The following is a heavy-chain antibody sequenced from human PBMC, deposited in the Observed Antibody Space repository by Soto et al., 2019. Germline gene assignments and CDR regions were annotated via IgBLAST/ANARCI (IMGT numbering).Heavy chain of an antibody. J-gene: IGHJ6*02. CDR2: LIPLFGTA. CDR1: GGTFSSYG. D-gene: IGHD4-17*01. V-gene: IGHV1-69*01. CDR3: ARGSYGSQRGYHYYYGLDV. Sequence: QVQLVQSGAEVKKPGSSVKVSCKASGGTFSSYGIGWVRQAPGQGLEWMGGLIPLFGTANYAQKFQGRVTITADESATTTYLDLRSLKSEDTAVYYCARGSYGSQRGYHYYYGLDVWGQGTTVTVSS.